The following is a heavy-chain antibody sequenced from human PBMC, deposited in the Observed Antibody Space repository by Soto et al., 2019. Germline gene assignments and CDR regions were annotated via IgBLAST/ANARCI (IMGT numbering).Heavy chain of an antibody. CDR3: LRDLVFSDTSAYYRFDG. V-gene: IGHV1-2*04. CDR1: GYTFTGYY. CDR2: INPNSGDT. Sequence: GASVKVSCKASGYTFTGYYIHWVRQAPGQGLEWMGWINPNSGDTSYAQKFHGWVTMTSDTSISTAYMELNRLRSDDTAVYYCLRDLVFSDTSAYYRFDGWGQGAPVTVSS. D-gene: IGHD3-22*01. J-gene: IGHJ4*02.